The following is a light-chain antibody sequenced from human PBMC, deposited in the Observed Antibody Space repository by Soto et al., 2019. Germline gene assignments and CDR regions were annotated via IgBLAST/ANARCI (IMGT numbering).Light chain of an antibody. CDR1: SSDVANYDF. V-gene: IGLV2-14*01. Sequence: QSALTQPRSVSGSPGQSVTISCTGTSSDVANYDFVSWYQQHPGKAPKFMIYEVSNRPSGVSNRFSGSKSGNTASLTISGLQADDEADYYCSSYTGSSTLVFGGGTKLTVL. CDR2: EVS. CDR3: SSYTGSSTLV. J-gene: IGLJ3*02.